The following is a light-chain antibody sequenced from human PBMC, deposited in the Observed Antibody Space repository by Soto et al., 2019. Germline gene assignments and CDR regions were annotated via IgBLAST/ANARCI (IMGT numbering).Light chain of an antibody. CDR3: HQRKSWPRT. J-gene: IGKJ1*01. CDR1: QTVSSK. CDR2: DTS. V-gene: IGKV3-11*01. Sequence: EILLTQSPATLSVSPGEFVTLSCRASQTVSSKLAWYQHKPGQAPRLLIYDTSNRATGIPARFSGSGSGTDFTLTISSLEPEDFAVYYCHQRKSWPRTFGQGTKVDIK.